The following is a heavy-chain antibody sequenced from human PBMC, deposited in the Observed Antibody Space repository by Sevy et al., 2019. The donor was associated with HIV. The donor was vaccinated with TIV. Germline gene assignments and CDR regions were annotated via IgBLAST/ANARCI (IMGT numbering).Heavy chain of an antibody. J-gene: IGHJ5*02. V-gene: IGHV3-53*01. Sequence: GGSLRLSCAASGFTVSSNYMSWVRQAPGKGLEWVSVIYSGGSTYYADSVKGRFTISRDNSKNTLYLQMNSLRAEDTAVYYCARSPYDNGGYYFDPWGQGTLVTVSS. D-gene: IGHD3-22*01. CDR1: GFTVSSNY. CDR3: ARSPYDNGGYYFDP. CDR2: IYSGGST.